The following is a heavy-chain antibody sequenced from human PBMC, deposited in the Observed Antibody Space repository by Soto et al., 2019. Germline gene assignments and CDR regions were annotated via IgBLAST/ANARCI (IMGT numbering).Heavy chain of an antibody. D-gene: IGHD4-4*01. CDR1: GGTFSSYS. CDR3: AYCGSFTVTSSVDAFDI. Sequence: SVKVSCKASGGTFSSYSISWVRQAPGQGLEWMGGIIPIFGTANYAQKFQGRVTITADKSTSTAYMELSSLRSEDTAVYYCAYCGSFTVTSSVDAFDIWGQGTMVTVSS. V-gene: IGHV1-69*06. CDR2: IIPIFGTA. J-gene: IGHJ3*02.